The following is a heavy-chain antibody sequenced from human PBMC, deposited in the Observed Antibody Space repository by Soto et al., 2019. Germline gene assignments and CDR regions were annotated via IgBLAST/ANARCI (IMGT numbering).Heavy chain of an antibody. V-gene: IGHV3-49*03. J-gene: IGHJ4*02. CDR1: GFTFGDYA. D-gene: IGHD1-26*01. CDR2: IRSKAYGGTT. CDR3: TREVAVGAPFDY. Sequence: LRLSCTASGFTFGDYAMSWFRQAPGKGLEWVGFIRSKAYGGTTEYAASVKGRFTISRDDSKSIAYLQMNSLKTEDTAVYYCTREVAVGAPFDYWGQGTLVTVSS.